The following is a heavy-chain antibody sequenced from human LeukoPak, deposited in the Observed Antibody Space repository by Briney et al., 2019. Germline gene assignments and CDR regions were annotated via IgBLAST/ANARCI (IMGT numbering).Heavy chain of an antibody. D-gene: IGHD6-19*01. CDR3: ARAAFGSGWYAGLDY. CDR1: GGSISSSNW. Sequence: SGTLSLTCAVSGGSISSSNWWSWVRQPLGKGPEWIGEIYHSGSTNYNPSLKSRVTISVDKSKNQFSLKLSSVTAADTAVYYCARAAFGSGWYAGLDYWGQGTLVTVSS. V-gene: IGHV4-4*02. J-gene: IGHJ4*02. CDR2: IYHSGST.